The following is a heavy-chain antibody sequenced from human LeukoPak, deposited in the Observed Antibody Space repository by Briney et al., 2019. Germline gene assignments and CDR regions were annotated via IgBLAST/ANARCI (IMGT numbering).Heavy chain of an antibody. CDR3: ARDDSSGWLDY. CDR1: GASFTGYY. J-gene: IGHJ4*02. Sequence: PSETLSLTCAVNGASFTGYYWSWIRQPPGKGLEWIGEINHSGSTNCNPSLKSRVTISVDTSKNQFSLKLSSVTAADTAVYYCARDDSSGWLDYWGQGTLVTVSS. CDR2: INHSGST. D-gene: IGHD6-19*01. V-gene: IGHV4-34*09.